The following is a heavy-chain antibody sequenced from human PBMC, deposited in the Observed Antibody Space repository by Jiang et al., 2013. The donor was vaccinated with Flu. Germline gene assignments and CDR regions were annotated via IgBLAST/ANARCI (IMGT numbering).Heavy chain of an antibody. CDR3: AKATSFYVNDAFDI. V-gene: IGHV3-23*01. CDR2: ISGSGGST. Sequence: GLYLVSAISGSGGSTYYADSVKGRFTISRDNSKNTLYLQMNSLRAEDTAVYYCAKATSFYVNDAFDIWGPRGQMGHRLF. D-gene: IGHD2/OR15-2a*01. J-gene: IGHJ3*02.